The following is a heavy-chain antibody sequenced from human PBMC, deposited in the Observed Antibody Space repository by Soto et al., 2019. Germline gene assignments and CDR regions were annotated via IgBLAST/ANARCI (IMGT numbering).Heavy chain of an antibody. J-gene: IGHJ6*02. CDR1: GFTFSSYS. D-gene: IGHD5-18*01. V-gene: IGHV3-21*01. Sequence: PGGSLRLSCAASGFTFSSYSMNWVRQAPGKGLEWVSSISSSSSYIYYADSVKGRFTISRDNAKNSLYLQMNSLRAEDTAVYYCARDPDASPIQLWLADGMDVWGQGTTVTVSS. CDR3: ARDPDASPIQLWLADGMDV. CDR2: ISSSSSYI.